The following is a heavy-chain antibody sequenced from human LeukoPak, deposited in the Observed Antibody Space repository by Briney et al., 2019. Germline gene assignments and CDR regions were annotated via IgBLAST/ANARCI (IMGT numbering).Heavy chain of an antibody. CDR3: ASRFPYCSGGSCAL. J-gene: IGHJ4*02. V-gene: IGHV3-66*01. CDR1: GFTVSSNY. CDR2: IYSGGST. Sequence: GGSLRLSCAASGFTVSSNYMSWVRQAPGKGLEWVSVIYSGGSTYYADSVKGRFTISRDNSKNTLYLQMNSLRAEDTAVYYCASRFPYCSGGSCALGAQGILVTVSS. D-gene: IGHD2-15*01.